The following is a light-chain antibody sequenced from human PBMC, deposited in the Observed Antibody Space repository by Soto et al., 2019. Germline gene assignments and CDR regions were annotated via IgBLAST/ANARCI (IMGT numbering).Light chain of an antibody. Sequence: QSALTQPASVSGSPGQSITISCTGTSSDLVSYNLVSWYQQHPGKAPKFIIYEGSKRPSGVSNRFSGSKSGNTASLTISGLQAEDEADYYCCSYAGDSSDNNYVVFGGGTKLTVL. CDR2: EGS. CDR3: CSYAGDSSDNNYVV. CDR1: SSDLVSYNL. J-gene: IGLJ2*01. V-gene: IGLV2-23*01.